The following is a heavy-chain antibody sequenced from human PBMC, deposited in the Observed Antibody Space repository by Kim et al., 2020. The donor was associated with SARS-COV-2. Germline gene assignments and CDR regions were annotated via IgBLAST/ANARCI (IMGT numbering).Heavy chain of an antibody. CDR2: IYSGGST. CDR3: MGGQRGYRHKIDY. CDR1: GFTVSSNY. J-gene: IGHJ4*02. V-gene: IGHV3-53*01. Sequence: GGSLRLSCAASGFTVSSNYMSWVRQAPGKGLEWVSVIYSGGSTYYADSVKGRFTISRDNSKNTLYLQMNSLRAEDTAVYYCMGGQRGYRHKIDYWGQGTLVTVSS. D-gene: IGHD3-22*01.